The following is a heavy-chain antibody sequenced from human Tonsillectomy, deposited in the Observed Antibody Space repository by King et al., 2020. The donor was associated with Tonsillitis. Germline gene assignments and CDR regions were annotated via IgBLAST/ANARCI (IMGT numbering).Heavy chain of an antibody. V-gene: IGHV3-49*04. CDR3: TRGGGSYSRFDS. CDR1: GFTYGDYA. J-gene: IGHJ4*02. CDR2: IRSKAYGATT. Sequence: VQLVESGGGLVQPGRSLRLSCTSSGFTYGDYAMSWVRQAPGKGLEWVGFIRSKAYGATTEYAASVKGRFTISRDDSKSIAYLQMNSLKTEDTSLYYCTRGGGSYSRFDSWGQGTLVTVSS. D-gene: IGHD1-26*01.